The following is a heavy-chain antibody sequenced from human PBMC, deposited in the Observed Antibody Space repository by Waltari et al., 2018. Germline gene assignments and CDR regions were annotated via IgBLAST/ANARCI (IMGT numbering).Heavy chain of an antibody. V-gene: IGHV1-18*01. CDR2: IGAYNCNT. Sequence: QVQLVQSGAEAKKPGASVKVSCKASGYTFTSYGISWVRQPHGQGLEWMGWIGAYNCNTNYAQKLQGRVTMTTDTSTGTAYMELRSLRSDDTAMYYCARGVVVVVAAQGWYFDLWGRGTLVTVSS. CDR3: ARGVVVVVAAQGWYFDL. CDR1: GYTFTSYG. J-gene: IGHJ2*01. D-gene: IGHD2-15*01.